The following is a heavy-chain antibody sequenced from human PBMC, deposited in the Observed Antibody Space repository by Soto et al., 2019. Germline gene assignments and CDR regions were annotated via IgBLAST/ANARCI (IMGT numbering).Heavy chain of an antibody. Sequence: ASVKVSCKASGYTFTSYDINWVRQATGQGLEWMGWMNPNSGNTGYAQKFQGRVTMTRNTAISTAYMELSSLRSEDTAVYYCARVVRDSGYDMNFDYWGQGTLVTVSS. J-gene: IGHJ4*02. CDR3: ARVVRDSGYDMNFDY. CDR1: GYTFTSYD. V-gene: IGHV1-8*01. D-gene: IGHD5-12*01. CDR2: MNPNSGNT.